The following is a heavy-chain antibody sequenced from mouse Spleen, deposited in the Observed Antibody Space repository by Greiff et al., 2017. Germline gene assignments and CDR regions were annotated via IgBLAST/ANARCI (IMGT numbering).Heavy chain of an antibody. Sequence: EVKVVESGGGLVKPGGSLKLSCAASGFTFSSYAMSWVRQSPEKRLEWVAEISSGGSYTYYPDTVTGRFTISRDNAKNTLYLEMSSLRSEDTAMYYCARGGTGRRFAYWGQGTLVTVSA. CDR2: ISSGGSYT. CDR1: GFTFSSYA. CDR3: ARGGTGRRFAY. V-gene: IGHV5-9-4*01. D-gene: IGHD4-1*01. J-gene: IGHJ3*01.